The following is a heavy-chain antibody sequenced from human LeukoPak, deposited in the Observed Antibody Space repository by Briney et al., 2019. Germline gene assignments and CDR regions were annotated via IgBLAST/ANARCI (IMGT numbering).Heavy chain of an antibody. CDR2: ISVSGGST. V-gene: IGHV3-23*01. J-gene: IGHJ4*02. Sequence: PGGSLRLSCAASGFTFSIYGMSWVRQAPGEGLERVSAISVSGGSTYYADSVKGRFTISRDNSKNTLYLQMNSLRADDTAVYYCAKHSRRDLPSDSWGQGTLVTVSS. CDR3: AKHSRRDLPSDS. CDR1: GFTFSIYG. D-gene: IGHD2-15*01.